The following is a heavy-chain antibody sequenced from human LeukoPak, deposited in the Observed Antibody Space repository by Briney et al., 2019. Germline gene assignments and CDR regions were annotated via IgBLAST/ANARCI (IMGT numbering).Heavy chain of an antibody. J-gene: IGHJ4*02. V-gene: IGHV1-24*01. CDR2: FDPEDGET. Sequence: ASVKVSCKVSGYTLTELSMHWVRQAPGKGLEWMGGFDPEDGETIYAQKFQGRVTMTEDTSTDTAYIELSSLRSEDTAVYYCATAGYSSSWPTFDYWGQGTLVTVSS. D-gene: IGHD6-13*01. CDR3: ATAGYSSSWPTFDY. CDR1: GYTLTELS.